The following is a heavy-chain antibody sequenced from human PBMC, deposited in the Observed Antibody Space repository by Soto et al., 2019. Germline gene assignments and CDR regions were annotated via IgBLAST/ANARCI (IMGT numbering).Heavy chain of an antibody. CDR3: ARAGPYCSSTSCPPVFDY. CDR2: MNPNSGNT. J-gene: IGHJ4*02. Sequence: VKVSCKAAGYTFISYDINWVPQATGQGPEWMGWMNPNSGNTGYAQKFQGRVTITRGTSASTAYMELSSLRAEDTAVYYCARAGPYCSSTSCPPVFDYWGQGTLVTVSS. D-gene: IGHD2-2*01. V-gene: IGHV1-8*01. CDR1: GYTFISYD.